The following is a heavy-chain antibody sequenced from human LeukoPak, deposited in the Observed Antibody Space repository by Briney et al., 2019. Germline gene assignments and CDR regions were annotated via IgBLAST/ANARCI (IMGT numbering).Heavy chain of an antibody. CDR1: GGTFSSYA. J-gene: IGHJ6*02. CDR3: ARGGAVAPSYYYYGMDV. CDR2: IIPIFGIA. Sequence: SVKVSCKASGGTFSSYAISWVRQAPGQGLEWMGRIIPIFGIANYARKFQGRVTITADKSTSTAYMELSSLRSEDTAVYYCARGGAVAPSYYYYGMDVWGQGTTVTVSS. D-gene: IGHD6-19*01. V-gene: IGHV1-69*04.